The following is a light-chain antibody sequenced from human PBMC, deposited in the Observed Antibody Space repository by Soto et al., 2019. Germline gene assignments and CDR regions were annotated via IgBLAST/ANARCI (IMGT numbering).Light chain of an antibody. J-gene: IGLJ2*01. CDR1: SSNIGSNT. Sequence: QSVLTQPPSASGTPGQRVTISCSGSSSNIGSNTVNWYQQLPGTAPKLVIYSNNQRPSGVPDRFSGSKSGTSASRAISGLQSEDVADSYCAAWDDGLNGVVFGGGTKVTVL. V-gene: IGLV1-44*01. CDR3: AAWDDGLNGVV. CDR2: SNN.